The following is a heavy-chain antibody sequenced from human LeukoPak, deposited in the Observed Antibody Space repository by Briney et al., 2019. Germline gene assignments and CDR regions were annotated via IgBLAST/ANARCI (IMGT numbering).Heavy chain of an antibody. CDR3: AKVNHYGDYLDY. CDR1: GFTFDDYA. CDR2: ISWNSGSI. D-gene: IGHD4-17*01. V-gene: IGHV3-9*01. Sequence: GRSLRLSCAASGFTFDDYAMYWVRQAPGKGLEWVSGISWNSGSIGYADSVKGRFTISRDNAKDSLYLQMNSLRAEDTALYYCAKVNHYGDYLDYWGQGTLVTVSS. J-gene: IGHJ4*02.